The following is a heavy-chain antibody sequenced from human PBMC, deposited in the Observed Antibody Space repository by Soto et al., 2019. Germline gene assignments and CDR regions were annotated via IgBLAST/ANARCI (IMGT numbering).Heavy chain of an antibody. D-gene: IGHD4-4*01. CDR3: ARGKDSSPRRGLDV. CDR1: GFNFPTFW. CDR2: IYPDDSDT. Sequence: PGESLKISCKHSGFNFPTFWIAWVRQMPGKGLEWMGTIYPDDSDTRYSPSFQGQVTISADKSIQTAYLQWGSLKASDSALYYCARGKDSSPRRGLDVWGQGHPVTFSS. V-gene: IGHV5-51*01. J-gene: IGHJ6*02.